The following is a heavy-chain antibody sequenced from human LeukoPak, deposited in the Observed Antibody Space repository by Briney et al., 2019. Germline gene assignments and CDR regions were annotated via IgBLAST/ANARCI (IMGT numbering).Heavy chain of an antibody. CDR1: GFTFSSYA. CDR2: ISGSGGST. V-gene: IGHV3-23*01. CDR3: ARDLWFGEFY. D-gene: IGHD3-10*01. Sequence: GGSLRLSCAASGFTFSSYAMSWVRQAPGKGLEWVSAISGSGGSTYYADSVKGRFTISRDNAKNSLYLQMNSLRAEDTAVYYCARDLWFGEFYWGQGTLVTVSS. J-gene: IGHJ4*02.